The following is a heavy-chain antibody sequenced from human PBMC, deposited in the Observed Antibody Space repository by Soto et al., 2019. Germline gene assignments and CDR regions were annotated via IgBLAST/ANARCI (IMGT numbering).Heavy chain of an antibody. Sequence: QDQLVQSGAEVKKPGASVKVSRKASGYTFTSYGISWVRQAPGQGLEWMGWISAYNGNTKYAQKLQGRVAMTTDTSTSTAYMEVRSLRSDDTAVYYCARDLAVGLVDYWGQGTLVTVSS. V-gene: IGHV1-18*01. D-gene: IGHD6-19*01. J-gene: IGHJ4*02. CDR1: GYTFTSYG. CDR3: ARDLAVGLVDY. CDR2: ISAYNGNT.